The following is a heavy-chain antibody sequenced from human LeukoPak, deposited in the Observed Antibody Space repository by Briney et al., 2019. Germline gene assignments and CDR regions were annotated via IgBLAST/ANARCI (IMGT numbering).Heavy chain of an antibody. Sequence: GGPLRLSCAASGFTFSSYALSWVRQAPGKGLEWVSAISGSGVSTYYADSVKGRFTISRDNSKNTLYLQMNSLRAEDTAVYYCAGYNCSSTTCYTGGFDYWGQGTLVTVSS. V-gene: IGHV3-23*01. CDR2: ISGSGVST. CDR1: GFTFSSYA. J-gene: IGHJ4*02. CDR3: AGYNCSSTTCYTGGFDY. D-gene: IGHD2-2*02.